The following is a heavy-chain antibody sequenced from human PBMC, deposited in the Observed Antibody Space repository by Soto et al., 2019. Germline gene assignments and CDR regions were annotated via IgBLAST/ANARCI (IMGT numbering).Heavy chain of an antibody. V-gene: IGHV3-30-3*01. CDR2: ISYDGSNK. CDR1: GFTFSSYA. J-gene: IGHJ3*02. CDR3: ARGSIGWYKDAFDI. Sequence: QVQLVESGGGVVQPGRSLRLSCAASGFTFSSYAMHWVRQAPGKGLEWVAVISYDGSNKYYADSVKGRFTISRDNSKNTLYLQMNSLRAEDTAVYYCARGSIGWYKDAFDIWGQGTMVTVSS. D-gene: IGHD6-19*01.